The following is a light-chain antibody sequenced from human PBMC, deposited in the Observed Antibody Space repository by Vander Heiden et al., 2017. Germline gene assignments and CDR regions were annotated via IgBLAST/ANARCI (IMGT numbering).Light chain of an antibody. CDR2: GAS. J-gene: IGKJ1*01. Sequence: EVVMTQSPVTLSVSPGERATLSCRASQSVSTHLAWYQQRPGQPPRLLIYGASTRATGVPARFSGSGSGTEFTLTISSLQSEDFAIYYCQQYNDWHSRTFGQGTRVDIK. CDR1: QSVSTH. V-gene: IGKV3-15*01. CDR3: QQYNDWHSRT.